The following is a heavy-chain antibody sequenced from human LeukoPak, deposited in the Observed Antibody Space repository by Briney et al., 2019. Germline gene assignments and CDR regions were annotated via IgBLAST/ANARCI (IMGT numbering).Heavy chain of an antibody. CDR2: ISYDGSNK. CDR3: ARALYSSSPPEFDY. J-gene: IGHJ4*02. D-gene: IGHD6-13*01. CDR1: GFTFGSYA. V-gene: IGHV3-30*04. Sequence: PGRSLRLSCAASGFTFGSYAMHWVRQAPGKGLEWVAVISYDGSNKYYADSVKGRFTISRDNSKNTLYLQMNSLRAEDTAVYYCARALYSSSPPEFDYWGQGTLVTVSS.